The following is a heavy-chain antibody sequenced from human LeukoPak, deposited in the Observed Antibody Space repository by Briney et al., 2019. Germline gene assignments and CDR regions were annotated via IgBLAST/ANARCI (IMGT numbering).Heavy chain of an antibody. J-gene: IGHJ4*02. D-gene: IGHD1-14*01. Sequence: SVKVSCKASGGTFSSYAISWVRQAPGQGLEWTGRIIPIFGTANYAQKFQGRVTITTDESTSTAYMELSSLRSEDTAVYYCARDPDFDYWGQGTLVTVSS. CDR3: ARDPDFDY. CDR1: GGTFSSYA. CDR2: IIPIFGTA. V-gene: IGHV1-69*05.